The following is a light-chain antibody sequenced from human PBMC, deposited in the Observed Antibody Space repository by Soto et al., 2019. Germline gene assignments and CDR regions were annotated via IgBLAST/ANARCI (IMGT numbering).Light chain of an antibody. CDR2: EVS. CDR3: SSYAGSSNLV. CDR1: SSDVGGYNY. Sequence: QSVLTQPPSASGSPGQSVTISCTGTSSDVGGYNYVSWYQQHPGKAPKLMIYEVSKRPSGVPDRFSGSKSDNTASLTVSGLQAEDEADYYCSSYAGSSNLVFGGGTKPTVL. J-gene: IGLJ2*01. V-gene: IGLV2-8*01.